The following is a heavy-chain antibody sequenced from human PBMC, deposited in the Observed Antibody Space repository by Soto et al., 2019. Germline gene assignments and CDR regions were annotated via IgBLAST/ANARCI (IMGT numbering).Heavy chain of an antibody. V-gene: IGHV3-23*04. D-gene: IGHD4-17*01. CDR2: ISGSGSTR. CDR3: AKSPAYGDYGWYFDL. CDR1: GFTFSSYA. Sequence: EVQLVESGGALVQPGGSLRLSCAASGFTFSSYAMCWVRQAPGKGLECVSGISGSGSTRNYVDSVKGRFTISRDNSMNTLFLQMNSLRAEDTAVYYCAKSPAYGDYGWYFDLWGRGTLVTVSS. J-gene: IGHJ2*01.